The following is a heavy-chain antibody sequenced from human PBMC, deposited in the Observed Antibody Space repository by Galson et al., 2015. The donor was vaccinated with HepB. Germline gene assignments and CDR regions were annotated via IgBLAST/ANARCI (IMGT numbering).Heavy chain of an antibody. Sequence: SLRLSCAASGFTFSSYWMSWVRQAPGKGLEWVANIKQDGSEKYYVDSVKGRFTISRDNAKNSLYLQMNSLRAEDTAVYYCARDTPYYDFWSGYSTTTYYMDVWGKGTTVTVSS. J-gene: IGHJ6*03. D-gene: IGHD3-3*01. CDR2: IKQDGSEK. V-gene: IGHV3-7*03. CDR1: GFTFSSYW. CDR3: ARDTPYYDFWSGYSTTTYYMDV.